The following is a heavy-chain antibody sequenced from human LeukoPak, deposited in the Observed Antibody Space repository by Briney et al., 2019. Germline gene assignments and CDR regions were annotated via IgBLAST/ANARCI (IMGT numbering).Heavy chain of an antibody. D-gene: IGHD1-26*01. Sequence: ETLSLTCTVSGGSISSYYWSWIRQPPGKGLEWVSVIYSGGSTYYADSVKGRFTISRDNSKNTLYLQMNSLRAEDTAVYYCARDVHSADYWGQGTLVTVSS. J-gene: IGHJ4*02. V-gene: IGHV3-53*05. CDR1: GGSISSYY. CDR3: ARDVHSADY. CDR2: IYSGGST.